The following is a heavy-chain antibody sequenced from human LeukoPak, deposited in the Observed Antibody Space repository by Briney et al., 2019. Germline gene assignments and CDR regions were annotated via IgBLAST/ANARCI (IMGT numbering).Heavy chain of an antibody. D-gene: IGHD1-7*01. CDR2: IYSGGST. J-gene: IGHJ4*02. CDR3: ARAHNWKYGSFDF. CDR1: GFTFSDHY. V-gene: IGHV3-66*01. Sequence: GGSLRLSCAASGFTFSDHYIDWVRQAPGKGLEWVSVIYSGGSTYYADSVKGRFTISRDNSKNTLYLQMNSLRAEDTAVYYCARAHNWKYGSFDFWGQGTLVTVSS.